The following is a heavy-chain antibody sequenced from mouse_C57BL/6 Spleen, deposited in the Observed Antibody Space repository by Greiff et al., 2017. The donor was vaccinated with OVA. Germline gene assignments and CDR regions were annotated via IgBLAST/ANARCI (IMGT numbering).Heavy chain of an antibody. Sequence: QVQLKQSGAELVRPGASVTLSCKASGYTFTDYEMHWVKQTPVHGLEWIGAIDPETGGTAYNQKFKGKAILTADKSSSTAYMELRSLTSEDSAVYYCTRRGYYGFYYAMDYWGQGTSVTVSS. J-gene: IGHJ4*01. CDR1: GYTFTDYE. CDR2: IDPETGGT. CDR3: TRRGYYGFYYAMDY. D-gene: IGHD1-1*01. V-gene: IGHV1-15*01.